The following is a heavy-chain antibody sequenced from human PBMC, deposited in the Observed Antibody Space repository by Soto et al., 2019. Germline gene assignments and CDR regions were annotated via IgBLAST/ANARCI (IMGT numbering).Heavy chain of an antibody. CDR2: IIPIFGTA. D-gene: IGHD2-2*01. J-gene: IGHJ6*02. CDR3: ARASKGEDFGVVVFPRAKLYYYYGMDV. CDR1: GGTFSSYA. Sequence: QVQLVQSGAEVKKPGSSVKVSCKASGGTFSSYAISWVRQAPGQGLEWMGGIIPIFGTANYAQKFQGRVTIAADESTSTAYRELSSLRSEDTAVYYCARASKGEDFGVVVFPRAKLYYYYGMDVWGQGTTVTVSS. V-gene: IGHV1-69*01.